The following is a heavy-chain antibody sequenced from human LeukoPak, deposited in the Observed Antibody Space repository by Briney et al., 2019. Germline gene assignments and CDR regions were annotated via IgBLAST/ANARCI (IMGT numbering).Heavy chain of an antibody. J-gene: IGHJ4*02. CDR1: GFTFSSYA. CDR2: ISGSGGST. Sequence: GGSLRLSCAASGFTFSSYAMSWVRQAPGKGLEWVSAISGSGGSTYYADSVKGRFTISRDNSKNTLYLQMNSLRAEDTAVYYCARVGVWFGDPTHFDYWGQGTLVTVSS. CDR3: ARVGVWFGDPTHFDY. D-gene: IGHD3-10*01. V-gene: IGHV3-23*01.